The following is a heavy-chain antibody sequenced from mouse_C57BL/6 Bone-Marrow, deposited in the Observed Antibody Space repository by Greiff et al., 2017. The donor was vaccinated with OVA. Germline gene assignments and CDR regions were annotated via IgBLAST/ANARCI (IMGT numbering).Heavy chain of an antibody. CDR3: ARRGYYGSRFLFDY. CDR1: GYTFTSYW. V-gene: IGHV1-59*01. CDR2: IDPSDSYT. D-gene: IGHD1-1*01. Sequence: QVQLQPGAELVRPGTSVKLSCKASGYTFTSYWMHWVKQRPGQGLEWIGVIDPSDSYTNYNQKFKGKATLTVDTSSSTAYMQLSSLTSEDSAVYYCARRGYYGSRFLFDYWGQGTTLTVSS. J-gene: IGHJ2*01.